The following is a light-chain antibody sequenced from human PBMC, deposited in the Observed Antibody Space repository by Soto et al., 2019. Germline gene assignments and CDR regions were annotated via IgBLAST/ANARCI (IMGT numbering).Light chain of an antibody. CDR3: QQSYSSPET. Sequence: DIQVTQSPSSLSASVGDRVTITCRASQSISSYLNWYQQKPGKAPKLLIYAASSLQGGVPSRFSGSGSGTDFTLTISSLQPEDFANYYCQQSYSSPETFGQGTKVEI. J-gene: IGKJ1*01. CDR1: QSISSY. CDR2: AAS. V-gene: IGKV1-39*01.